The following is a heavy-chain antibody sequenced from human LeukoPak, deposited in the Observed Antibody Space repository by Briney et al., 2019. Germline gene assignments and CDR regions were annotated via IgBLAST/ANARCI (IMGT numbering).Heavy chain of an antibody. CDR1: GYTFTGYY. V-gene: IGHV1-2*02. CDR3: ARVKLPSYYYYGLDV. J-gene: IGHJ6*02. CDR2: INPNSGGT. D-gene: IGHD1-7*01. Sequence: ASVKVSCKASGYTFTGYYMHWVRQAPGQGLEWMGWINPNSGGTNYSQKFQGRVTMTRDTSISTAYMELSRLRSDDTAVYYCARVKLPSYYYYGLDVWGQGTTVTVSS.